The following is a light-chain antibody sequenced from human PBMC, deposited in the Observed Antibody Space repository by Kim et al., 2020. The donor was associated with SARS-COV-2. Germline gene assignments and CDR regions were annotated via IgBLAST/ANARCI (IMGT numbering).Light chain of an antibody. V-gene: IGLV1-44*01. J-gene: IGLJ2*01. CDR1: RSNIGINT. CDR3: ATWDNSLDNVL. CDR2: NDN. Sequence: QSVLTQPPSASGTPGQRVTISCSGSRSNIGINTVNWYRQLPGTAPKLLIYNDNQRPSGVPDRFSGSRSGTSGSLAISGLQSEDEAVYYCATWDNSLDNVLFGGGTQLTVL.